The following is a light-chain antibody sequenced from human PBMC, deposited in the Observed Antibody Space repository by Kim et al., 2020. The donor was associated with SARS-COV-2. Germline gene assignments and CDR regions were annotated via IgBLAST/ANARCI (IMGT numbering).Light chain of an antibody. Sequence: ASVGHRVTITWRASQGISSWIAWFQRKPGKAPKALIYAASRLQSGVPSRFSGSGSGTDVTLTISSLQPEDFATYYCQQANSFPPTFGQGTKVDIK. CDR1: QGISSW. V-gene: IGKV1-12*01. J-gene: IGKJ1*01. CDR2: AAS. CDR3: QQANSFPPT.